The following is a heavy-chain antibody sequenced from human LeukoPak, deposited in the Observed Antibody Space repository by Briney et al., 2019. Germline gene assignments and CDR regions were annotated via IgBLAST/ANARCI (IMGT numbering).Heavy chain of an antibody. J-gene: IGHJ5*02. V-gene: IGHV3-15*01. CDR3: TTEGDSKWILTGGFFDP. CDR1: GFTFSNAW. D-gene: IGHD3-9*01. CDR2: IKSKTGGGTT. Sequence: PGGSLRLSCAASGFTFSNAWMSWVRQAPGKGLEWVGRIKSKTGGGTTDYAAPVKGRFTISRDDSRNTLYLQMNSLKTEDTAVYYCTTEGDSKWILTGGFFDPWGQGTLVTVSS.